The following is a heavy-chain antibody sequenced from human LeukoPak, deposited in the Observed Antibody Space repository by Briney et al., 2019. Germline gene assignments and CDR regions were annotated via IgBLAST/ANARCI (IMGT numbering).Heavy chain of an antibody. Sequence: GGSLGLSCAASGFTFSSYSMNWVRQAPGKGLEWVSSISSSSSYIYYADSVKGRFTISRDNAKNSLYLQMNSLRAEDTAVYYCARVNKVGPFDYWGQGTLVTVSS. CDR2: ISSSSSYI. CDR3: ARVNKVGPFDY. CDR1: GFTFSSYS. V-gene: IGHV3-21*01. J-gene: IGHJ4*02.